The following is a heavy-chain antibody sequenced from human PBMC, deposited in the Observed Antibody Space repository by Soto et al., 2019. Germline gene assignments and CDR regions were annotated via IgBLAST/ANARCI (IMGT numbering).Heavy chain of an antibody. CDR1: GHTFTYYT. CDR3: AKDLDMAETGLGV. D-gene: IGHD3-9*01. J-gene: IGHJ6*02. Sequence: QVQLVQSGAEVKEPGASVRISCTASGHTFTYYTLHWVRQAPGQWPEWMGWINVANGDTKSAQQFQGRVTIARGTSANTVHMELTNLRSADTGVYYCAKDLDMAETGLGVWGQATTVTVSS. V-gene: IGHV1-3*01. CDR2: INVANGDT.